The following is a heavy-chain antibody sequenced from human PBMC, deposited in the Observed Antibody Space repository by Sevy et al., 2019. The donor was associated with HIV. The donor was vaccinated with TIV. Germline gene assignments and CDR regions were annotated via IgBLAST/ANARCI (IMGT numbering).Heavy chain of an antibody. D-gene: IGHD5-12*01. J-gene: IGHJ4*02. CDR3: ARFPGGATIDY. CDR1: GFTFSDYY. Sequence: GGSLRLSCAASGFTFSDYYMTWIRQAPGEGLEWVSYISSSGGSIYYADSVKGRITISRDNAKNSLYLQMNSLRVEDTAVYYCARFPGGATIDYWGQRALVTVSS. CDR2: ISSSGGSI. V-gene: IGHV3-11*01.